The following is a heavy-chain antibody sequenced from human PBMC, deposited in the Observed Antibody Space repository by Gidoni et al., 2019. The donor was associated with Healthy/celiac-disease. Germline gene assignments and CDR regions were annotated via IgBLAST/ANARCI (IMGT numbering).Heavy chain of an antibody. CDR3: ARAPYYDILTGRSTHHYYYYYGMDV. Sequence: QVQLQQWGAGLLKPSETLSLTCAVDGGSFRGYYWSWILQPPGKGLVWIGEINHSGSTNYNPALKSRVTISVDTSKNQFSLKLSSVTAADTAVYYCARAPYYDILTGRSTHHYYYYYGMDVWGQGTTVTVSS. D-gene: IGHD3-9*01. CDR1: GGSFRGYY. CDR2: INHSGST. J-gene: IGHJ6*02. V-gene: IGHV4-34*01.